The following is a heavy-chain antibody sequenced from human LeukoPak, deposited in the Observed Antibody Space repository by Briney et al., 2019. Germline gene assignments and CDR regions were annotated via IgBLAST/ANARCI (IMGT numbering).Heavy chain of an antibody. V-gene: IGHV1-46*01. J-gene: IGHJ4*02. CDR1: GYTFTSYY. CDR3: ARSLHYYDSSGYSLVEDY. Sequence: ASVKVSCKASGYTFTSYYMHWVRQAPGQGLEWMGIINPSGGSTGYAQKFQGRVTTTRDTSTSTVYMELSSLRSEDTAVYYCARSLHYYDSSGYSLVEDYWGQGTLVTVSS. CDR2: INPSGGST. D-gene: IGHD3-22*01.